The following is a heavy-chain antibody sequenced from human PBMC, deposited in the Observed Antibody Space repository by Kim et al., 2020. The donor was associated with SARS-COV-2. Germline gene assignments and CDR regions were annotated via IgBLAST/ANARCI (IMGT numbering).Heavy chain of an antibody. V-gene: IGHV4-59*08. CDR1: GGSISSYY. CDR3: ARHGGSYGPIPHGFDI. Sequence: SETLSLTCTVSGGSISSYYWSWIRQPPGKGLEWIGYMYYTGSTNNNPSLKSRLTMSVDTSRNQLSLKLKSVTAADTAVYYGARHGGSYGPIPHGFDIWGHGTMVTVSS. CDR2: MYYTGST. D-gene: IGHD2-2*02. J-gene: IGHJ3*02.